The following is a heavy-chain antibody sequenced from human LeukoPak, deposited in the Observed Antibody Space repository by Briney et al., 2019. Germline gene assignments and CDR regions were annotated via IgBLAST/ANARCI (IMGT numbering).Heavy chain of an antibody. V-gene: IGHV1-24*01. D-gene: IGHD2-15*01. Sequence: ASVKVSCKVSGYTLTELSMHWVRQAPGKGLEWMGGFDPEDGETIYAQKFQGRVTMTEDTSTDTAYMELSSLRSEDTAVYYCASFSGYCSGGSCSDDYWGQGTLVTVSS. J-gene: IGHJ4*02. CDR2: FDPEDGET. CDR1: GYTLTELS. CDR3: ASFSGYCSGGSCSDDY.